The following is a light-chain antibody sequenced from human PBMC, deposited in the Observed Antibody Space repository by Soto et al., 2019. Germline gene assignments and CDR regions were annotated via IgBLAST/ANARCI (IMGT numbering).Light chain of an antibody. CDR3: QQRIDWVT. J-gene: IGKJ4*01. CDR2: GAS. V-gene: IGKV3D-20*02. CDR1: QSVSSSY. Sequence: LAQGTGADPFAPRERATLTCRASQSVSSSYLAWYQQKPGQAPRLLIYGASSTATGIPDRFSGSGSGTDFILTISSLEPEDCGVDYCQQRIDWVTFGGGTLVDIK.